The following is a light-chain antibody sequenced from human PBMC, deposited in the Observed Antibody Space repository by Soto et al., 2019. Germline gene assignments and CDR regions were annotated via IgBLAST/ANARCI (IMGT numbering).Light chain of an antibody. V-gene: IGKV3-20*01. CDR2: AAS. Sequence: EIGLTQSPGTLSLSPGERATLSCRASQSVSSSYLAWYQQKPGQAPRLLIYAASSRATGIPDRFSGSGSGTDFTLTISRLEPDDFAVYYCQQYGSSGTFGQGTK. CDR1: QSVSSSY. CDR3: QQYGSSGT. J-gene: IGKJ1*01.